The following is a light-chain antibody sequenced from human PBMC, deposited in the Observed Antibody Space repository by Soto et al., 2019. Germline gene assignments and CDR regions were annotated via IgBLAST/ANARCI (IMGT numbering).Light chain of an antibody. CDR1: QGLNTD. CDR2: DAS. V-gene: IGKV1-5*01. Sequence: DIQMTQSPSTLSASVGDRVTITCRASQGLNTDLAWYQQKPGKAPNLLIYDASTLERGVPSRFSGTGSGTEFTLTISSLQPDDFASYYCQQYHTSSITFGQGTRLEIK. CDR3: QQYHTSSIT. J-gene: IGKJ5*01.